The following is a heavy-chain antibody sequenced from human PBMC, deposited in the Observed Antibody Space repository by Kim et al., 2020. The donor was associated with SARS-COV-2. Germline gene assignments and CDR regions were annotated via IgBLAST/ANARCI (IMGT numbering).Heavy chain of an antibody. J-gene: IGHJ4*02. V-gene: IGHV4-34*01. CDR1: GGSFSGYY. D-gene: IGHD3-10*01. Sequence: SETLSLTCAVYGGSFSGYYWSWIRQPPGKGLEWIGEINHSGSTNYNPSLKSRVTISVDTSKNQFSLKLSSVTAADTAVYYCARILGYYYGSGVDYWGQGTLVTVSS. CDR3: ARILGYYYGSGVDY. CDR2: INHSGST.